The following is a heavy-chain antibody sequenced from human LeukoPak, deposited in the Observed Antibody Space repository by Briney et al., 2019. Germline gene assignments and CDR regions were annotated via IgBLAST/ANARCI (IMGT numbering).Heavy chain of an antibody. Sequence: ASVKVSCKASRYTFTGYYMHWVRQAPGQGLGWMGWINPNSGGTNYAQNFQGRVTMSWDTSISTAYMELNRLTSDDTAVYYCARDYDILTGYFSPPDYWGQGTLVTVSS. V-gene: IGHV1-2*02. CDR3: ARDYDILTGYFSPPDY. D-gene: IGHD3-9*01. J-gene: IGHJ4*02. CDR2: INPNSGGT. CDR1: RYTFTGYY.